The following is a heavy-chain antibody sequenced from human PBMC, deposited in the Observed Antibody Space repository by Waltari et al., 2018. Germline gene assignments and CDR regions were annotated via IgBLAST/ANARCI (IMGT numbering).Heavy chain of an antibody. CDR3: ARVRLLAPSYYMDV. CDR2: INHSGST. CDR1: GGSFSGYY. V-gene: IGHV4-34*01. Sequence: QVQLQQWGAGLLKPSETLSLTCAVYGGSFSGYYWSWIRQPPGKGLEWIGEINHSGSTHNNPSLKSRVTISVDTSKNQFALKLSSVTAADTAVYYCARVRLLAPSYYMDVWGKGTTVTVSS. D-gene: IGHD3-3*01. J-gene: IGHJ6*03.